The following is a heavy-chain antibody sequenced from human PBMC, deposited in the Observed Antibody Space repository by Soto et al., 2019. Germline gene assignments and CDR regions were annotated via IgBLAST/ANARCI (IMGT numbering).Heavy chain of an antibody. CDR1: GYTFTIYG. V-gene: IGHV1-18*01. J-gene: IGHJ6*02. CDR3: ARALGYSGYAGMDV. D-gene: IGHD5-12*01. CDR2: ISPDNGNT. Sequence: QVQLVQSGGEVKKPGASVKVSCKASGYTFTIYGINWVRQAPGQGLEWMGWISPDNGNTNYAQKLQGRVTMTTDTSTSTAYMELSSLRSEDTAVYYCARALGYSGYAGMDVWGQGTTVTVSS.